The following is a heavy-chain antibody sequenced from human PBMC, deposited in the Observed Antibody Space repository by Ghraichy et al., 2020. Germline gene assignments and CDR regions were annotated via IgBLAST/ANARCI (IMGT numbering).Heavy chain of an antibody. CDR2: INHSGST. J-gene: IGHJ4*02. D-gene: IGHD3-3*01. Sequence: SETLSLTCAVYGGSFSGYYWSWIRQPPGKGLEWIGEINHSGSTNYNPSLKSRVTISVDTSKNQFSLKLSSVTAADTAVYYCARATHRLYYDFWSGYRSQLYYFDYGGQGTLVTVSS. CDR1: GGSFSGYY. CDR3: ARATHRLYYDFWSGYRSQLYYFDY. V-gene: IGHV4-34*01.